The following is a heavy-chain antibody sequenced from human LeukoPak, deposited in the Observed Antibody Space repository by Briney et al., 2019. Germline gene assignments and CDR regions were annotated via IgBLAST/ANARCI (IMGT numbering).Heavy chain of an antibody. J-gene: IGHJ4*02. CDR3: ARGQRSTVSYFDY. Sequence: GGSLRLSCAASGYTFSSYDMHWVRQARGKGLEWVAVISYDGSNKYYADSVKGRFTISRDNSKNTLYLQMNSLRAEDTAMYYCARGQRSTVSYFDYWGQRTLVTVSS. CDR1: GYTFSSYD. V-gene: IGHV3-30-3*01. CDR2: ISYDGSNK. D-gene: IGHD4-17*01.